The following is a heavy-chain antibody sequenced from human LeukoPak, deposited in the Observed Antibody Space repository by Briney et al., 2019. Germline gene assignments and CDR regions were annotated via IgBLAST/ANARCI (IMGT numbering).Heavy chain of an antibody. V-gene: IGHV1-2*06. D-gene: IGHD2-21*02. CDR1: GYTFTGYY. J-gene: IGHJ4*02. CDR2: INPNSGGT. Sequence: ASVKVSCKASGYTFTGYYMHWVRQAPGQGLEWMGRINPNSGGTNYAQKFQGRVTMTRNTSISTAYMELSRLRSDDTAVYYCARNYVTATLVDFDYWGQGTLSPSPQ. CDR3: ARNYVTATLVDFDY.